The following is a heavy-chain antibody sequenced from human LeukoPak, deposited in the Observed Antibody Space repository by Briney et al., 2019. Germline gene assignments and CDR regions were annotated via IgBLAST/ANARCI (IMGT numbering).Heavy chain of an antibody. V-gene: IGHV4-30-2*01. CDR1: GGSISSGGYY. D-gene: IGHD6-13*01. J-gene: IGHJ3*02. CDR2: IYHSGST. CDR3: AREILTAAAGPHDAFDI. Sequence: SQTLSLTCTVSGGSISSGGYYWSWIRQPPGKGLEWIGYIYHSGSTYYNPSLKSRVTISVDRSKNQFSLKLSSVTAADTAVYYCAREILTAAAGPHDAFDIWGQGTMVTVSS.